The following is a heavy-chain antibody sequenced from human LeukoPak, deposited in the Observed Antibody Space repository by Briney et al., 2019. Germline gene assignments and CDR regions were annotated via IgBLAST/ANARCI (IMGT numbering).Heavy chain of an antibody. CDR3: ARDWSHAIDY. J-gene: IGHJ4*02. CDR1: GFTFSDTW. V-gene: IGHV3-74*01. D-gene: IGHD2-2*01. CDR2: IRSDGSDT. Sequence: GGSLRLSCAASGFTFSDTWMHWVRQAPGEGLVWVSRIRSDGSDTRYAESVKGRFTISRDNAKNTLYLQMNSLRAEDTAVYYCARDWSHAIDYWGQGTLVTVSS.